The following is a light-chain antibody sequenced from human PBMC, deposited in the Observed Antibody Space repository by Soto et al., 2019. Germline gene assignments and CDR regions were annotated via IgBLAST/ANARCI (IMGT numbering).Light chain of an antibody. CDR3: QQYTNWPQT. CDR1: QSVSSN. CDR2: GAS. J-gene: IGKJ2*01. V-gene: IGKV3-15*01. Sequence: EIVMTQSPATLSVSPGERATLSCRASQSVSSNLAWYQQKPGQAPRLLIYGASTRATGIPVRFSGSGSGTEFTLTISSLQSEDFAVYYCQQYTNWPQTFGQGTKLEIK.